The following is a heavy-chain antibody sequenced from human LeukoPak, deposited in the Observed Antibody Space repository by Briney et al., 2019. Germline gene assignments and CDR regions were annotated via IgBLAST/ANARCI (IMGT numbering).Heavy chain of an antibody. Sequence: ASVKVSCTASGSTFTIYGITWVRDAPGQGLEWMGWISGYNGNTNYAQSLQGRVTMTTDTSTSTAYMELRSLRSDDTAVYYCARDPYGSGTYGFYYWGQGTLVTVSS. CDR3: ARDPYGSGTYGFYY. J-gene: IGHJ4*02. CDR2: ISGYNGNT. CDR1: GSTFTIYG. D-gene: IGHD3-10*01. V-gene: IGHV1-18*01.